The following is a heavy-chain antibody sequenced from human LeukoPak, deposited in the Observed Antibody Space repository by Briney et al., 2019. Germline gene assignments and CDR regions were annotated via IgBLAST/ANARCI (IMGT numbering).Heavy chain of an antibody. CDR3: ARREATVHDAFDI. CDR1: GGTFSSYA. CDR2: IIPILGIA. D-gene: IGHD1-26*01. J-gene: IGHJ3*02. V-gene: IGHV1-69*04. Sequence: SVKVSCKASGGTFSSYAISWVRQAPGQGLEWMGRIIPILGIANYAQKFQGRVTITADKSTSTAYMELSSLRSEDTAVYYCARREATVHDAFDIWGQGTMVTISS.